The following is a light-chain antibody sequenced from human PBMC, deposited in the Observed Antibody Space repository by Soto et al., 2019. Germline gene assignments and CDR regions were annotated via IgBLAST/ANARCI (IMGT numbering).Light chain of an antibody. CDR1: HDISKY. Sequence: DIQMTQSPSSLSASVGDRVTITCQASHDISKYLNWYQQKSGRAPKLLIYDASNLEPGVASRFSGSGSVPVFAFTISSLQPEDIPTYYCQQYDNRLWTLTFRGGPTVEIK. CDR2: DAS. J-gene: IGKJ4*01. CDR3: QQYDNRLWTLT. V-gene: IGKV1-33*01.